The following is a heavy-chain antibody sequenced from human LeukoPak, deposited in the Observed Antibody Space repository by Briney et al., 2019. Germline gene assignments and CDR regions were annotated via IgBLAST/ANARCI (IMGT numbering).Heavy chain of an antibody. Sequence: SETLSLTCTVSGGSISSSSYYWGWIRQPPGKGLEWIGSIYYSGSTYYNPSLKSRVTISVDTSKNQFSLKLSSVTAADTAVYYCARHKAAIAAAGTGGNWFDPWGQGTLVTVSS. CDR1: GGSISSSSYY. J-gene: IGHJ5*02. CDR3: ARHKAAIAAAGTGGNWFDP. V-gene: IGHV4-39*01. CDR2: IYYSGST. D-gene: IGHD6-13*01.